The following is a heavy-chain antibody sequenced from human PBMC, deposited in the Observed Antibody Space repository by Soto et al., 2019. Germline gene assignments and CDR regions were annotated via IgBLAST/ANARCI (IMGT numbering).Heavy chain of an antibody. Sequence: PVAALKICCKGCGYSFTSYWIGWVRQMPGKGLEWMGIIYPGDSDTRYSPSFQGQVTISADKSISTAYLQWSSLKASDTAMYYCVRHPATVTPPYYYYYYMDVWGKGTTVTVSS. D-gene: IGHD4-17*01. CDR3: VRHPATVTPPYYYYYYMDV. V-gene: IGHV5-51*01. CDR1: GYSFTSYW. CDR2: IYPGDSDT. J-gene: IGHJ6*03.